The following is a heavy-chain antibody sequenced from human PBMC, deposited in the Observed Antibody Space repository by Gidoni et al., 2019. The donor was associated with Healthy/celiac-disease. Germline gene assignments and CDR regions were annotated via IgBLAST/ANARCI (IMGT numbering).Heavy chain of an antibody. D-gene: IGHD5-18*01. Sequence: EVQLLESGGGLVQPGGSLRLSCAASGFTSSSYAMSWVRQAPGKGLEWVSAISGSGGSTYYADSVKGRFTISRDNSKNTLYLQMNSLRAEDTAVYYCANRRGYSYGYGYWGQGTLVTVSS. CDR3: ANRRGYSYGYGY. V-gene: IGHV3-23*01. J-gene: IGHJ4*02. CDR1: GFTSSSYA. CDR2: ISGSGGST.